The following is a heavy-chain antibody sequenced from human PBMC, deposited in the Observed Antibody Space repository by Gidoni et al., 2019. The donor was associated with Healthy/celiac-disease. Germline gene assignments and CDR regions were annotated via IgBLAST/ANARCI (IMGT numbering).Heavy chain of an antibody. J-gene: IGHJ3*02. Sequence: QMQLVQSGPEGKKPGTSVKVSCKASGFTFTSSAVQWVRQARGQRLEWIGWIVVGSGNTNYAQKFQERVTITRDMSTSTAYMELSSPRSEDTAVYYCAAPYGSGSYDAFDIWGQGTMVTVSS. CDR1: GFTFTSSA. D-gene: IGHD3-10*01. CDR3: AAPYGSGSYDAFDI. V-gene: IGHV1-58*01. CDR2: IVVGSGNT.